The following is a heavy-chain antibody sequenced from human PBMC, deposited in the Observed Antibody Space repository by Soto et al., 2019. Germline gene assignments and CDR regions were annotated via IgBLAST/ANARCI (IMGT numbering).Heavy chain of an antibody. Sequence: SETLSLTCTVSGGSISSGGYYWSWIRQHPGKGLEWIGYIYYSGSTYYNPSLKSRVTISVDTSKNQFSLKLSSVTAADTAVYYCARVRLFCSSTSCSIPNWFGHWGDVTQVTVCS. V-gene: IGHV4-31*03. J-gene: IGHJ5*02. D-gene: IGHD2-2*01. CDR3: ARVRLFCSSTSCSIPNWFGH. CDR1: GGSISSGGYY. CDR2: IYYSGST.